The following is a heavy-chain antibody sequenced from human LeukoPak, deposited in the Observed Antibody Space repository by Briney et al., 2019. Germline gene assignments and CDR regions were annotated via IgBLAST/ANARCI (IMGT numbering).Heavy chain of an antibody. V-gene: IGHV3-30*03. CDR1: GFTFNNYG. CDR3: ARARGLLGSFDY. CDR2: ISYDGRNI. D-gene: IGHD6-19*01. J-gene: IGHJ4*02. Sequence: GGSLRLSCAASGFTFNNYGMHWVRQAPGKGLEWVAVISYDGRNIHYPDSVKGRFTISRDNSKNTLYLQMNSLRAEDTAVYYCARARGLLGSFDYWGQGTLVTVSS.